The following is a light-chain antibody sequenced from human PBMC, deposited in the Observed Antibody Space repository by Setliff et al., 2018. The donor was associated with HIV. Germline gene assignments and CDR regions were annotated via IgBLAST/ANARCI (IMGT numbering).Light chain of an antibody. CDR2: DVS. Sequence: QSALTQPASVSGSPGQSITISCTGTSSDVGGYSYVSWYQQHPGKAPKLIIYDVSKRPSGVPDRFSGSKSGNTASLTISGLQAEDEADYYCCSYAGSYTYVFGTGTKVTVL. CDR1: SSDVGGYSY. V-gene: IGLV2-11*01. CDR3: CSYAGSYTYV. J-gene: IGLJ1*01.